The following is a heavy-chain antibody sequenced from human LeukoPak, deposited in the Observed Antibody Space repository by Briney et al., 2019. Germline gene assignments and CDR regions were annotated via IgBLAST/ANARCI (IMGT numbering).Heavy chain of an antibody. V-gene: IGHV3-21*01. CDR1: GFTFSSYS. D-gene: IGHD5/OR15-5a*01. CDR3: GAGVYSGPLAY. CDR2: ISSSSSYI. Sequence: KPGGSLRLSCAASGFTFSSYSMSWVRQAPGKGLEWVSSISSSSSYIYYADSVKGRFTISRDNTKNTLYLQKNSLRAEDTAVDYCGAGVYSGPLAYWGQATLVTVSS. J-gene: IGHJ4*02.